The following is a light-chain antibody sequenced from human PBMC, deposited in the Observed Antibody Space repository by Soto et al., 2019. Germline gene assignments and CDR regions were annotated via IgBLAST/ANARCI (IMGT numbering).Light chain of an antibody. Sequence: EIVLTQSPGTLSLSPGETAALSCRASQSVSSYLAWYQQKPGQAPRLLIYDASNRATGIPARFNGSGSGTDFTLTISSLEPEDFAVYYCQHRKNWPLTFGGGTKVDIK. CDR3: QHRKNWPLT. CDR2: DAS. V-gene: IGKV3-11*01. CDR1: QSVSSY. J-gene: IGKJ4*01.